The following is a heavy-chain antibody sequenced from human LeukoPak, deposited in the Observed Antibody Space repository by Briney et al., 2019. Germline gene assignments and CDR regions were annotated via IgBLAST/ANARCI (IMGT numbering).Heavy chain of an antibody. V-gene: IGHV3-33*01. CDR3: ARDINSLHYYYGMGV. CDR2: IWYDGSNK. J-gene: IGHJ6*02. CDR1: GFTFSSYG. Sequence: GGSLRLSCAASGFTFSSYGMHWVRQAPGKGLEWVAVIWYDGSNKYYADSVKGRFTISRDNSKNTLYLQMNSLRAEDTAVYYCARDINSLHYYYGMGVWGQGTTVTVSS. D-gene: IGHD3-10*01.